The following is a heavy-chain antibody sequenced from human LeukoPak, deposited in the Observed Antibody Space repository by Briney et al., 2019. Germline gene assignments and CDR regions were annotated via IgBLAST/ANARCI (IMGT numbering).Heavy chain of an antibody. CDR3: ARDRDCSSTSCYPGDYYYYMDV. V-gene: IGHV3-7*01. CDR1: GFTFSTYW. CDR2: IKEDGSEK. D-gene: IGHD2-2*01. J-gene: IGHJ6*03. Sequence: GGSLRLSCAASGFTFSTYWMSWVRQAPGKGLEWVANIKEDGSEKYYVDSMKGRFTISRDNAKNSLNLQMTSLRADDTAVYYCARDRDCSSTSCYPGDYYYYMDVWGKGTTVTVSS.